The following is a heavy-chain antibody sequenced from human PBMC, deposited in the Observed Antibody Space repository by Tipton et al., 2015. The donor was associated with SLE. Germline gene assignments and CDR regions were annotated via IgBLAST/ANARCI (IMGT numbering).Heavy chain of an antibody. D-gene: IGHD4-23*01. CDR1: GGSFSGYY. J-gene: IGHJ5*02. Sequence: TLSLTCAVYGGSFSGYYWSWIRQPPGKGLEWIGEIYHSRSTNYNPSLKSRVTISVDKSKNQFSLKLSSVTAADTAVYYCARDIWVTQGRWFDPWGQGTLVTVSS. V-gene: IGHV4-34*01. CDR2: IYHSRST. CDR3: ARDIWVTQGRWFDP.